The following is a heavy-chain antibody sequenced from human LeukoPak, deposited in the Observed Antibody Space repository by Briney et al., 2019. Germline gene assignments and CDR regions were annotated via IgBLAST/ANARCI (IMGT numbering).Heavy chain of an antibody. CDR1: GGSISSYY. J-gene: IGHJ4*02. V-gene: IGHV4-4*07. Sequence: SETLSLTCTVSGGSISSYYWSWIRQPAGKGLEWIGRIYTSGSTNYNPSLKSRVTISVDMSKNQFSLKLSSVTATDTAVYYCASDSPRTYFDYWGQGTLVTVSS. D-gene: IGHD1-14*01. CDR2: IYTSGST. CDR3: ASDSPRTYFDY.